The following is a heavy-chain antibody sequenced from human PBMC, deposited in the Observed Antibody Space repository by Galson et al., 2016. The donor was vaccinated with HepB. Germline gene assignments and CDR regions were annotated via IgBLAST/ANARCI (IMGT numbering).Heavy chain of an antibody. V-gene: IGHV4-34*01. CDR1: GGSFSSYH. CDR2: INDLANT. Sequence: SETLSLTCAVYGGSFSSYHWNWIRQPPGKGLEWIGEINDLANTNYNPSLESRVTISLDTSRDQFSLRLTSVTATDTAVYYCARQGSSSAFDVWGLGTLVTVSS. D-gene: IGHD6-25*01. CDR3: ARQGSSSAFDV. J-gene: IGHJ5*02.